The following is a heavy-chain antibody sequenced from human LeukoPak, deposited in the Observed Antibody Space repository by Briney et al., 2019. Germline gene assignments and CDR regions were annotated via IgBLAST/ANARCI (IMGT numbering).Heavy chain of an antibody. CDR3: ARPYMYYDSSPDAFDI. CDR2: ISSSSSYI. D-gene: IGHD3-22*01. V-gene: IGHV3-21*01. Sequence: PGGSLRLSCAASGFTFSSYSMNWVRQAPGKGLEWVSSISSSSSYIYYADSVKGRFTISRDNAKNSLYLQMNSLRAEDTAVYYCARPYMYYDSSPDAFDIWGQGTMVTVSS. CDR1: GFTFSSYS. J-gene: IGHJ3*02.